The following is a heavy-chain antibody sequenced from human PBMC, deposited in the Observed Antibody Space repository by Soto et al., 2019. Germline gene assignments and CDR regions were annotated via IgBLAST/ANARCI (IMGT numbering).Heavy chain of an antibody. CDR1: GFSLSTNGVG. CDR3: AHSPRITMYDY. V-gene: IGHV2-5*02. Sequence: QITLKESGATLVNPPQTLTLTCTFSGFSLSTNGVGVGWIRQPPGKALEWLALTYWDDDKRYSPSLKSRLTITKDTSKIRVVITMTNMDPVDTATYYCAHSPRITMYDYWGQGTLVTVSS. CDR2: TYWDDDK. J-gene: IGHJ4*01. D-gene: IGHD3-10*02.